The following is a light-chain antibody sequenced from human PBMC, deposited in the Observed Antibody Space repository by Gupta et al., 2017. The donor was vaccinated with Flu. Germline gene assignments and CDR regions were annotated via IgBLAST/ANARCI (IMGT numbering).Light chain of an antibody. CDR1: RKSSSSY. V-gene: IGKV3-20*01. J-gene: IGKJ1*01. CDR3: HQYDRSPRT. CDR2: CAS. Sequence: VSLSLSPVESSTLTCRAGRKSSSSYLAWYQQKPGQAPKLLIYCASSMDRGIPDRFSGSGSGTDFTLTINRLEPEDFAVYYCHQYDRSPRTFGQGTKVEIK.